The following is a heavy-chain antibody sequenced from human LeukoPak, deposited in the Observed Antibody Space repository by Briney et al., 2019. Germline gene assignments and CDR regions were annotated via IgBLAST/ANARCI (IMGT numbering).Heavy chain of an antibody. CDR2: ISWNSGSI. Sequence: PGRSLRLSCAASGFTFDDYAMHWVRQAPGKGLEWVSGISWNSGSIGYADSVKGRFTISRDNAKNSLYLQMNSLRAEDTALYYCAKEIFGGDSGSYYDYWGQGTLVTVSS. J-gene: IGHJ4*02. CDR1: GFTFDDYA. CDR3: AKEIFGGDSGSYYDY. D-gene: IGHD1-26*01. V-gene: IGHV3-9*01.